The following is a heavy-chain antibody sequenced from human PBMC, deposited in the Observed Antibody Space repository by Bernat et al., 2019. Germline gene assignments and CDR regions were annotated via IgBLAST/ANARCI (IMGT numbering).Heavy chain of an antibody. CDR3: ARGTSTSAPYMDV. CDR2: IGSSISYT. Sequence: RLLDSGAALVKPGGSLRFPCAASGFTFIDYYLSWIRRAPGKGLAWVSYIGSSISYTNYADSVKGRFPISRDNAKNSLYLQMNSLRAEDPAVYYCARGTSTSAPYMDVWGKGTTVTVSS. CDR1: GFTFIDYY. V-gene: IGHV3-11*03. J-gene: IGHJ6*03.